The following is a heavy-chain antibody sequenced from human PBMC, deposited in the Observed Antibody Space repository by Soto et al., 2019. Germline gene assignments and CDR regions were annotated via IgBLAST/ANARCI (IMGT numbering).Heavy chain of an antibody. V-gene: IGHV3-7*03. Sequence: PGGSLRLSCTASGFTFSSYWMSWVRQAPGKGLGWVANMKEDGSGKYYVDSVKGRFSISRDNARNSLYLQMNSLRVEDTAVYYCVRVGRLGGYWGQGALVTVSS. D-gene: IGHD3-16*01. CDR1: GFTFSSYW. J-gene: IGHJ4*02. CDR3: VRVGRLGGY. CDR2: MKEDGSGK.